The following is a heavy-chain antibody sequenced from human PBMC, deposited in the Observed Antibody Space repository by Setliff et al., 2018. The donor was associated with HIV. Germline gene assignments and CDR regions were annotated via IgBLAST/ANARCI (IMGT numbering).Heavy chain of an antibody. V-gene: IGHV3-9*01. D-gene: IGHD2-15*01. CDR2: ISWNSGSI. CDR1: GFTFNRYW. Sequence: GGSLRLSCAASGFTFNRYWMHWVRQAPGKGLEWVSGISWNSGSIGYAASVKGRFTISRDNAKNSLYLQMNSLRAEDTAVYYCARGALGYCSGGSCSLSYWGQGALVTVSS. J-gene: IGHJ4*02. CDR3: ARGALGYCSGGSCSLSY.